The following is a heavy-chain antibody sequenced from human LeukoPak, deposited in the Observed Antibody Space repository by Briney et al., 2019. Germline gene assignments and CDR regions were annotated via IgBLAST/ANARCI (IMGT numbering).Heavy chain of an antibody. J-gene: IGHJ6*03. CDR3: ARLPTVTTLNYYYYYMDV. CDR1: GYSFTTYW. CDR2: IYPGDSDT. Sequence: GESLKISCKGSGYSFTTYWIGWVRQMPGKGLEWMGIIYPGDSDTRYSPSFQGQVTISADKSISTAYLQWSSLKASDTAMYYCARLPTVTTLNYYYYYMDVWGKGTTVTVSS. D-gene: IGHD4-17*01. V-gene: IGHV5-51*01.